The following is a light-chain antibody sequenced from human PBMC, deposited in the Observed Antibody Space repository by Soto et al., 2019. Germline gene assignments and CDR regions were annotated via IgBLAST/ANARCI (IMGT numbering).Light chain of an antibody. CDR3: QAYDSRSASKV. CDR1: NSNIGAGYD. V-gene: IGLV1-40*01. CDR2: GNK. Sequence: QSVLTQPPSVSGAPGQMVTISCSGSNSNIGAGYDVHWYQQLPGAAPTPLIYGNKNRPSGVPDRFSGSRSGTSASLAITGLQSDDEADYYCQAYDSRSASKVFGSGTKLTVL. J-gene: IGLJ1*01.